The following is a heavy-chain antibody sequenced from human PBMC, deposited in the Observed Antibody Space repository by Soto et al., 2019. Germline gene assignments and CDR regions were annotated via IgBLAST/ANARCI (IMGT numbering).Heavy chain of an antibody. CDR2: IIPIFGTA. CDR3: ASRYSRLSGSYYYYGMDV. Sequence: QVQLVQSGAEVKKPGSSVKVSCKASGGTFSSYAISWVRQAPGQGLEWMGGIIPIFGTANYAQKFQGRVTKTASKATSKAYREMSSLRSVDTAVYYGASRYSRLSGSYYYYGMDVWGQGTTVTVSS. J-gene: IGHJ6*02. V-gene: IGHV1-69*06. D-gene: IGHD6-6*01. CDR1: GGTFSSYA.